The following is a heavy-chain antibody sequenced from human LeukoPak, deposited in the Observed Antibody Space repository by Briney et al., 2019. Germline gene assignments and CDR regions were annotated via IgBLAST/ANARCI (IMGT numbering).Heavy chain of an antibody. CDR3: ARDRGSSGPNRFDY. D-gene: IGHD6-19*01. V-gene: IGHV1-18*01. CDR1: GYTFTSYG. J-gene: IGHJ4*02. CDR2: ISAYNGNT. Sequence: ASVKVSCKASGYTFTSYGISWVRQAPGQGLEWMGWISAYNGNTNYAQKFQGRVTMTRDTSISTAYMELSRLRSDDTAVYYCARDRGSSGPNRFDYWGQGTLVTVSS.